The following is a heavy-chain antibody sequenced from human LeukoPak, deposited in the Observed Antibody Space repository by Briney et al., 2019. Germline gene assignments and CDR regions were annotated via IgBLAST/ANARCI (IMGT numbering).Heavy chain of an antibody. CDR2: IYYSGST. CDR1: GGSISSSSYY. V-gene: IGHV4-39*01. J-gene: IGHJ4*02. Sequence: SETLSLSCTVSGGSISSSSYYRGWIRQPPGKGLEWIGSIYYSGSTYYNPSLKSRVTISVDTSKNQFSLKLSSVTAADTAVYYCASIGHNYGDYVDYWGQGTLVAVSS. CDR3: ASIGHNYGDYVDY. D-gene: IGHD4-17*01.